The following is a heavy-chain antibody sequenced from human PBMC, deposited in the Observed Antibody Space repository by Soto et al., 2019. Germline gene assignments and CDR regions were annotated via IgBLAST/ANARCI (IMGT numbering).Heavy chain of an antibody. V-gene: IGHV4-39*01. CDR1: GGSISRNSYY. J-gene: IGHJ5*02. CDR3: ARHVTVLLWFGELSGKLNWFDP. CDR2: IYYSGST. D-gene: IGHD3-10*01. Sequence: SETLSVTCTVSGGSISRNSYYWGRIRQPPGKGLEWIGSIYYSGSTYYNPSLKSRVTISVDTSKNQFSLKLSSVTAADTAVYYCARHVTVLLWFGELSGKLNWFDPWGQGTLVTVSS.